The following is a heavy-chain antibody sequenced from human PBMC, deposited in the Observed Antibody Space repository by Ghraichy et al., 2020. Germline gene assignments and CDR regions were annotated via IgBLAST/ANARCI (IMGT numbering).Heavy chain of an antibody. CDR3: ARGYCSGGSGYGYFGY. J-gene: IGHJ4*02. D-gene: IGHD2-15*01. CDR1: GFTFSSYV. Sequence: GGSLRLSCAASGFTFSSYVMHWVRQAPGKGLEYVSRITDSGGGTYYENSVKGRFTLSRDNSKNTLYLQMGSLRAEDMAVYYCARGYCSGGSGYGYFGYWGQGNLVTVSS. V-gene: IGHV3-64*01. CDR2: ITDSGGGT.